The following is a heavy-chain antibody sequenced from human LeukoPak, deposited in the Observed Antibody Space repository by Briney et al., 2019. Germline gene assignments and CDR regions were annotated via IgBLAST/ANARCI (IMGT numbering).Heavy chain of an antibody. Sequence: GGSLRLSCAASGFTFDDYAMHWVRHAPGKGLEGVSGISWNSGSIGYADSVKGRFTISRDNAKTSLYLQMNSLRAEDTALYYCAKDIGSSSWCYYFDYWGQGTLVTVSS. V-gene: IGHV3-9*01. CDR3: AKDIGSSSWCYYFDY. CDR2: ISWNSGSI. CDR1: GFTFDDYA. D-gene: IGHD6-13*01. J-gene: IGHJ4*02.